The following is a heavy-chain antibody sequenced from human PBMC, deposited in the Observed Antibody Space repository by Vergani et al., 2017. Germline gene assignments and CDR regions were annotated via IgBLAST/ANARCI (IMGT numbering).Heavy chain of an antibody. CDR3: AGDPRRIAAAGTNAFDI. CDR1: GYTFTSYG. Sequence: QVQLVQSGAEVKKPGASVKVSCKASGYTFTSYGISWVRQAPGQGLEWMGWISAYNGNTNYAQKLQGRVTMTTDTSTSTAYMELRSLRSDDTAVYYCAGDPRRIAAAGTNAFDIWGQGTMVTVSS. J-gene: IGHJ3*02. V-gene: IGHV1-18*01. CDR2: ISAYNGNT. D-gene: IGHD6-13*01.